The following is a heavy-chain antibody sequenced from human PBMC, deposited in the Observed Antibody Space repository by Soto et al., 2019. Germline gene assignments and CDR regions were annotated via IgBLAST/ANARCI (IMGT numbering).Heavy chain of an antibody. CDR2: IYYSGST. CDR1: GGSISSGDYY. J-gene: IGHJ6*02. V-gene: IGHV4-30-4*01. D-gene: IGHD3-22*01. CDR3: ARDHYDSSGYYPYYYYYYGMDV. Sequence: KPSETLSLTCTVSGGSISSGDYYWSWIRQPPGKGLEWIGYIYYSGSTYYNPSLKSRVTISVDTSKNQFSLKLSSVTAADTAVYYCARDHYDSSGYYPYYYYYYGMDVWGQGTTVTVSS.